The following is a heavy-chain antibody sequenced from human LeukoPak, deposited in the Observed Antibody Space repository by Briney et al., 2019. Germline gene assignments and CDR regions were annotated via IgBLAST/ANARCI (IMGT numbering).Heavy chain of an antibody. D-gene: IGHD6-6*01. CDR3: AREGSSSSSEVDY. J-gene: IGHJ4*02. V-gene: IGHV4-39*07. Sequence: PSETLSLTCTVSGGSISSSSYYWGWIRQPPGKGLEWIGSIYYSGSTYYNPSLKSRVTISVDTSKNQFSLKLSSVTAADTAVYYCAREGSSSSSEVDYWGQGTLVTVSS. CDR1: GGSISSSSYY. CDR2: IYYSGST.